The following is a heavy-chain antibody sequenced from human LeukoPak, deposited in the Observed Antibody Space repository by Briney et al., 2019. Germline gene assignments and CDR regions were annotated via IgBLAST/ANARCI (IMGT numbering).Heavy chain of an antibody. V-gene: IGHV4-34*01. Sequence: RTSETLSLTCAVYGGSFSGYYWSWIRQPPGKGLEWIGEINHSGSTNYNPSLKSRVTISVDTSKNQFSLKLSSVTAADTAVYYCAILYYGSGSLPSYFDYWGQGTLVTVSS. CDR1: GGSFSGYY. CDR3: AILYYGSGSLPSYFDY. CDR2: INHSGST. D-gene: IGHD3-10*01. J-gene: IGHJ4*02.